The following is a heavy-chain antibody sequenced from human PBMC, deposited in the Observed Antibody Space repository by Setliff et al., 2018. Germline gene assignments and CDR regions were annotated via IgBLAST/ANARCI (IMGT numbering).Heavy chain of an antibody. D-gene: IGHD3-10*02. CDR3: ARDRRRVFGDYVNNLDY. Sequence: SVKVSCKASGYTFTAYYIHWVRQAPGQGLEWMGGTIPMFGTTNYAQKFQGRVTIITDESTSTAYMELSSLRSEDTAVYYCARDRRRVFGDYVNNLDYWGQGTLVTVSS. CDR1: GYTFTAYY. J-gene: IGHJ4*02. V-gene: IGHV1-69*05. CDR2: TIPMFGTT.